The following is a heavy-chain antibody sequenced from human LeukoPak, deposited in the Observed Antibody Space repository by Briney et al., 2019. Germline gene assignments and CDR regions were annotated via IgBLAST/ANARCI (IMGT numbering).Heavy chain of an antibody. J-gene: IGHJ6*04. Sequence: GGSLRLSCAASGFTFSSYEMNWARQAPGKGLEWVPYISSSGSTIYYADSVKGRFTISRDNAKNSLYLQMNSLRAEDTAVYYCAREGGLCSGGSCYLYYYYGMDVWGKGTTVTVSS. CDR2: ISSSGSTI. D-gene: IGHD2-15*01. CDR1: GFTFSSYE. CDR3: AREGGLCSGGSCYLYYYYGMDV. V-gene: IGHV3-48*03.